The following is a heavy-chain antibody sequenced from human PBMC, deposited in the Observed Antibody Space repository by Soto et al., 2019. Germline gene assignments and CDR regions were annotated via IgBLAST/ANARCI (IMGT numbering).Heavy chain of an antibody. J-gene: IGHJ3*02. CDR1: GFTFNNYA. D-gene: IGHD2-8*01. CDR2: ISASGGSA. Sequence: PGGSLRLSCAASGFTFNNYAMNWVRQAPGKGLEWVSSISASGGSAYYADSVKGRFTISRDNSKNTLYLQTNSLRVEDTALYYCAKAKTRSYADALDIWGQGTMVTVSS. CDR3: AKAKTRSYADALDI. V-gene: IGHV3-23*01.